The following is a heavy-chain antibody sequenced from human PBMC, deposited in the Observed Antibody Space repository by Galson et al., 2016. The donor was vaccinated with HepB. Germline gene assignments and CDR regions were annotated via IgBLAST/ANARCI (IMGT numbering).Heavy chain of an antibody. CDR3: AKDRGFGSYWFGAFDI. Sequence: SLRLSCAASGFAFSSHAMSWVRQAPGKGLEWVSFISGGGDSTYFAESVKGRFTISRDNSENTVYLQMNRLRAEDTAVYYCAKDRGFGSYWFGAFDIWGQGTIVTVSS. CDR1: GFAFSSHA. CDR2: ISGGGDST. D-gene: IGHD1-26*01. J-gene: IGHJ3*02. V-gene: IGHV3-23*01.